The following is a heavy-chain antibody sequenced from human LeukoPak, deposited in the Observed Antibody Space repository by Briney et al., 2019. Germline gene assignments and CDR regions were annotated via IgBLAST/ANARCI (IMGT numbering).Heavy chain of an antibody. V-gene: IGHV4-59*01. CDR2: IYYSGST. J-gene: IGHJ6*02. Sequence: SETLSLTCTVSGGSISSYYWSWIRQPPGKGLEWIGYIYYSGSTNYNPSLKSRVTISVDTSKNQFSLKLSSVTAADTAVYCCARAHLTYCDFWSGSFAYYGMDVWGQGTTVTVSS. CDR1: GGSISSYY. D-gene: IGHD3-3*01. CDR3: ARAHLTYCDFWSGSFAYYGMDV.